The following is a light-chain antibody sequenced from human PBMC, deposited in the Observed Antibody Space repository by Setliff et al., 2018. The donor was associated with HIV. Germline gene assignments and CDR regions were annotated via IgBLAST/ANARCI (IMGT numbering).Light chain of an antibody. CDR2: DVN. Sequence: QSVLTQPRSVSGSPGQSVTISCTGTSSDVGSYDYVSWYQQYPGKAPKLMIYDVNERPSGVPDRFSGSKSGNTASLTISGLQAEDEADYYCSSYTSSYTFVFGTGTKVTVL. V-gene: IGLV2-11*01. CDR3: SSYTSSYTFV. J-gene: IGLJ1*01. CDR1: SSDVGSYDY.